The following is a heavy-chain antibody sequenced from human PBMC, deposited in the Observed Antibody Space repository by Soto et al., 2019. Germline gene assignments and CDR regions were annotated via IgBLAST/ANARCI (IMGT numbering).Heavy chain of an antibody. CDR1: GGSISSGDYY. CDR2: IYYSGST. J-gene: IGHJ5*02. D-gene: IGHD1-7*01. V-gene: IGHV4-30-4*01. Sequence: SETLSLTCTVSGGSISSGDYYWSWIRQPPGKGLEWIGYIYYSGSTYYNPSLKSRVTISVDTSKNQFSLKLSSVTAADTAVYYCARDLGTGTTGNWFDPWGQVTLVIVS. CDR3: ARDLGTGTTGNWFDP.